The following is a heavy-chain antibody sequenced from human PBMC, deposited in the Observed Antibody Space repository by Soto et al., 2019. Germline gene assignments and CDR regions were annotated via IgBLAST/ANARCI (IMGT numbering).Heavy chain of an antibody. CDR1: GGSISSYY. Sequence: SETLSLTCTVSGGSISSYYWSWIRQPPGKGLEWIGYIYYSGSTNYNPSRKSRVTIQVDTSKNQFSLKLSSVTAADTAVYYCARSAFGVVPAAILDYHYYYYMDVWGKGTTVTVSS. CDR3: ARSAFGVVPAAILDYHYYYYMDV. D-gene: IGHD2-2*01. CDR2: IYYSGST. V-gene: IGHV4-59*01. J-gene: IGHJ6*03.